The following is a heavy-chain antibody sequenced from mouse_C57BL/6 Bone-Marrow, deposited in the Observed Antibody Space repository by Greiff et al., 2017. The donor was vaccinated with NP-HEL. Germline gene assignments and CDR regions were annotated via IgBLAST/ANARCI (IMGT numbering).Heavy chain of an antibody. J-gene: IGHJ4*01. CDR3: ARLGRGDYAMDY. CDR1: GFTFSDYY. CDR2: ISNGGGST. V-gene: IGHV5-12*01. D-gene: IGHD4-1*01. Sequence: DVKLVESGGGLVQPGGSLKLSCAASGFTFSDYYMYWVRQTPEKRLEWVAYISNGGGSTYYPDTVKGRFTISRDNAKNTLYLQMSRLKSEDTAMYYCARLGRGDYAMDYWGQGTSVTVSS.